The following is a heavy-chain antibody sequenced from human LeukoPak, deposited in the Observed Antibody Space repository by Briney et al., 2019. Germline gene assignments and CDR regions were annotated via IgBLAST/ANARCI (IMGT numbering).Heavy chain of an antibody. CDR1: GFTFSSYA. J-gene: IGHJ5*02. Sequence: EGSLRLSCAASGFTFSSYAMSWVRQAPGKGLEWVSAISGSGGSTYYADSVKGRFTISRDNSKNTLYLQMNSLRAEDTAVYYCARETWNRTTVTTLGWFDPWGQGTLVTVSS. CDR3: ARETWNRTTVTTLGWFDP. D-gene: IGHD4-17*01. CDR2: ISGSGGST. V-gene: IGHV3-23*01.